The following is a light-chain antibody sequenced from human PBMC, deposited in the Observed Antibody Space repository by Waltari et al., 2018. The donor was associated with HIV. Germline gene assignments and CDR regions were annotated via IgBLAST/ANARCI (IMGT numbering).Light chain of an antibody. V-gene: IGLV3-21*02. J-gene: IGLJ2*01. Sequence: SYVLTQAPSVSVAPGQTASITCGGNNIGSKSVHWYQQKPGQAPVLVVYDDSARPSGIPERFSGSNSGNTATLTISRVEAGDEADYYCQVWNNSGDHSGGVFGGGTKLTVL. CDR1: NIGSKS. CDR2: DDS. CDR3: QVWNNSGDHSGGV.